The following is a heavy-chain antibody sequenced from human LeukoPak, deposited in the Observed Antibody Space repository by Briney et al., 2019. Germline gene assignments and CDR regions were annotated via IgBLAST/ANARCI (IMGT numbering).Heavy chain of an antibody. CDR3: TRLQVITGTTLVGNWFDP. J-gene: IGHJ5*02. V-gene: IGHV3-73*01. CDR1: GFTFSGYA. Sequence: GGSLRLSCAASGFTFSGYAMHRVRQASGKGLEWVGRIRSKGNSYATAYAASVKGRFTISRDDSKNTAYLQMNSLKTEDTAVYYCTRLQVITGTTLVGNWFDPWGQGTLVPVSS. D-gene: IGHD1-7*01. CDR2: IRSKGNSYAT.